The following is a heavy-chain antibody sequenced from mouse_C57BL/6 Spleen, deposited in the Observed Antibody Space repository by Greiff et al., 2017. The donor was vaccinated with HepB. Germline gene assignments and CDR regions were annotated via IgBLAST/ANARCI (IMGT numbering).Heavy chain of an antibody. D-gene: IGHD1-1*01. Sequence: VMLVESGAELARPGASVKLSCKASGYTFTSYGISWVKQRTGQGLEWIGEIYPRSGNTYYNEKFKGKATLTADKSSSTAYMELRSLTSEDSAVYFCERGFILGSSYVVTWFAYWGQGTLVTVSA. CDR2: IYPRSGNT. V-gene: IGHV1-81*01. CDR1: GYTFTSYG. J-gene: IGHJ3*01. CDR3: ERGFILGSSYVVTWFAY.